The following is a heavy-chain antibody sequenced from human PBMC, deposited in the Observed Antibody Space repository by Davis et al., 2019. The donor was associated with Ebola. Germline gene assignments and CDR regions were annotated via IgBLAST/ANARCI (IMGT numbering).Heavy chain of an antibody. Sequence: PGGSLRLSCAASGFTVSNNYMSWVRQAPGKGLEWVSVIYSAGSTYYADSVKGRFTMSRDNSKNTLYLQMNSLRAEDTAVYYCARGAVGRYYYDSSGYYTYYFDYWGQGTLVTVSS. CDR2: IYSAGST. J-gene: IGHJ4*02. CDR3: ARGAVGRYYYDSSGYYTYYFDY. CDR1: GFTVSNNY. V-gene: IGHV3-66*01. D-gene: IGHD3-22*01.